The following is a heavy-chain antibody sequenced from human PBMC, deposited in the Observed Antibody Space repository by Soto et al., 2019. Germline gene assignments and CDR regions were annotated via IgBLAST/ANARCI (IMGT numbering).Heavy chain of an antibody. Sequence: PSETLSLTCAVYGGSFSGYCWSWIRQPPGKGLEWIGEINHSGSTNYNPSLKSRVTISVDTSKNQFSLKLSSVTAADTAVYYCARGTYYYDSSGYYAFRPFDYWGQGTLVTVSS. V-gene: IGHV4-34*01. CDR1: GGSFSGYC. CDR2: INHSGST. CDR3: ARGTYYYDSSGYYAFRPFDY. D-gene: IGHD3-22*01. J-gene: IGHJ4*02.